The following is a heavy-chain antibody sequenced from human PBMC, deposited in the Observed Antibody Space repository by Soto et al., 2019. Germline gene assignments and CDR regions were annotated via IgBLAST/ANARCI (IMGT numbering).Heavy chain of an antibody. CDR3: ARKKAGFFYGIDY. CDR1: GGSVNSGGYY. V-gene: IGHV4-31*03. D-gene: IGHD3-3*01. J-gene: IGHJ4*01. Sequence: TLSLTCTVSGGSVNSGGYYWTWLRQHPGKGLEWLGYIADFGYTFYNPSLQSRVILSMDTSKSQFSLKLSSATAADTAVYFCARKKAGFFYGIDYWGHGTLVTVSS. CDR2: IADFGYT.